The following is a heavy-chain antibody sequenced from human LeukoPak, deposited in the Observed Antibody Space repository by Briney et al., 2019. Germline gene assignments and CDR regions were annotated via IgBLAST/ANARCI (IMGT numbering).Heavy chain of an antibody. J-gene: IGHJ6*02. V-gene: IGHV3-30-3*01. CDR1: GFTFSSYA. Sequence: GGSLRLSCAASGFTFSSYAMHWVRQAPGEGLEWVAVISYDGSNKYYADSVKGRFTISRDNSKNTLYLQMNSLRAEDTAVYYCARGPERTGVGTRYYYDMDAWGQGTTVTVSS. D-gene: IGHD2-8*01. CDR3: ARGPERTGVGTRYYYDMDA. CDR2: ISYDGSNK.